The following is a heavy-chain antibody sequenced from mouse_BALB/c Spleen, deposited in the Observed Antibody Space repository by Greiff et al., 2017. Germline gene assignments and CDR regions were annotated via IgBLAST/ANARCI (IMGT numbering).Heavy chain of an antibody. D-gene: IGHD2-4*01. CDR2: IYPSDSYT. CDR3: TGAMITTGFAY. CDR1: GYTFTSYW. V-gene: IGHV1-69*02. Sequence: QVQLQQPGAELVRPGASVKLSCKASGYTFTSYWINWVKQRPGQGLEWIGNIYPSDSYTNYNQKFKDKATLTVDKSSSTAYMQLSSPTSEDSAVYYCTGAMITTGFAYWVQGTLVTVSA. J-gene: IGHJ3*01.